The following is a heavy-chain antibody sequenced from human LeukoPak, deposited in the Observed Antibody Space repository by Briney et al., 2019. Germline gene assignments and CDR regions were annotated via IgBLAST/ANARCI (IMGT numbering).Heavy chain of an antibody. V-gene: IGHV3-7*01. D-gene: IGHD3-10*01. CDR1: GFTFNNYW. CDR2: IKQDGVEK. CDR3: AREGMVRGVPDAFDL. J-gene: IGHJ3*01. Sequence: GGSLRPSCAASGFTFNNYWMDCVRQVPGKGLEWVANIKQDGVEKYFVGSVKGRFAISRDNAKNSLYLQMNSLRVEDTAVYYCAREGMVRGVPDAFDLWGQGTMVTVSS.